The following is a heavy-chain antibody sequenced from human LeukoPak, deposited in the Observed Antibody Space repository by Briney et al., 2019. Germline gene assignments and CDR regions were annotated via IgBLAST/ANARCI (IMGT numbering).Heavy chain of an antibody. CDR1: GFTFSSYG. Sequence: GGSLRLSCAASGFTFSSYGVHWVRQAPGKGLEWVAFIRYDGSNKYYADSVKGRFTISRDNSKNTLYLQMNSLRAEDTAVYYCAKVRGVRGVIDYYYYYYMDVWGKGTTVTISS. D-gene: IGHD3-10*01. V-gene: IGHV3-30*02. CDR3: AKVRGVRGVIDYYYYYYMDV. CDR2: IRYDGSNK. J-gene: IGHJ6*03.